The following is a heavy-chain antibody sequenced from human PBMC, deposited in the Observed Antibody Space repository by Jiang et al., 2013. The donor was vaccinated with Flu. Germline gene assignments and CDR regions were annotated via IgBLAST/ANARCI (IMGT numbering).Heavy chain of an antibody. J-gene: IGHJ4*02. Sequence: GGSTSYAQKFQGRVTMTRDTSTSTVYMELSSLRSEDTAVYYCARGRDGYNLSDFDYWGQGTLVTVSS. V-gene: IGHV1-46*01. CDR3: ARGRDGYNLSDFDY. CDR2: GGST. D-gene: IGHD5-24*01.